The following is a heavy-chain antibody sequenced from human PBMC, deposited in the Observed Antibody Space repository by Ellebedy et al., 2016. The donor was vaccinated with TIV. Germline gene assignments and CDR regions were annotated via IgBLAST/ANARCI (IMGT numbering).Heavy chain of an antibody. Sequence: GESLKISCAASGFTFSSYCMSWVRQAPGKGLEWVANIKQDGSEKYYVDSVKGRFTISRDNAKNSLYLQMNSLRAEDTAVYYCARVYYSIDYWGQGTLVTVSS. D-gene: IGHD3-22*01. V-gene: IGHV3-7*01. CDR3: ARVYYSIDY. CDR2: IKQDGSEK. CDR1: GFTFSSYC. J-gene: IGHJ4*02.